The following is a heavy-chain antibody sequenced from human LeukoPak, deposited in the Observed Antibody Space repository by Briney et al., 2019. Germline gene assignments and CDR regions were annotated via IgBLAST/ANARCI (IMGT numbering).Heavy chain of an antibody. CDR3: ARVPIQLWLRRGWFDY. Sequence: SETLSLTCAVYGGSFSGYYWSWIRQPPGKGLEWIGEINHSGSTNYDPSLKSRVTISVDTSKNQFSLKLSSVTAADTAVYYCARVPIQLWLRRGWFDYWGQGTLVTVS. CDR1: GGSFSGYY. D-gene: IGHD6-19*01. V-gene: IGHV4-34*01. J-gene: IGHJ4*02. CDR2: INHSGST.